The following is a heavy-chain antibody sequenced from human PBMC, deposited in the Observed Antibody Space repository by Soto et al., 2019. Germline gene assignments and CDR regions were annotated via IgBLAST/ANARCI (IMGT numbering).Heavy chain of an antibody. CDR3: ASPYSSSWYVRFDY. CDR1: GGTFSSYA. CDR2: IIPIFGTA. D-gene: IGHD6-13*01. Sequence: SVKVSCKASGGTFSSYAISWVRQAPGQGLEWMGGIIPIFGTANCAQKFQGRVTITADKSTSTAYMELSSLRSEDTAVYYCASPYSSSWYVRFDYWGQGTLVTVSS. J-gene: IGHJ4*02. V-gene: IGHV1-69*06.